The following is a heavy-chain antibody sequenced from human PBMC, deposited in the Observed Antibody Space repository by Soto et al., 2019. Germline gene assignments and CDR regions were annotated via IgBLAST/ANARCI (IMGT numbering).Heavy chain of an antibody. Sequence: ALVKGYCKTAGDNYKKNVFTWVRQAPGQGLEWMGGTIPALGKTHYIEKFQGRVTITVDDATRTVYMEVRDLTSEDTAIYYCARGPFRPSAMDVWGQGTTVTVSS. CDR2: TIPALGKT. V-gene: IGHV1-69*10. CDR3: ARGPFRPSAMDV. D-gene: IGHD3-10*01. J-gene: IGHJ6*02. CDR1: GDNYKKNV.